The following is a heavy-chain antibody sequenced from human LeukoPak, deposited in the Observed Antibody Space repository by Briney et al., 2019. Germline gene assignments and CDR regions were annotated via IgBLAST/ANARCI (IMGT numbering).Heavy chain of an antibody. Sequence: SGGSLRLSCAASGFTFSSYWMHWVRQAPGKGLVWVSRINSDGSSTSYADSVKGRFTISRDNSKNTLYLQMNSLRAEDTAVYYCVEGGAARFDYWGQGTLVAVSS. CDR2: INSDGSST. D-gene: IGHD5-18*01. J-gene: IGHJ4*02. CDR1: GFTFSSYW. CDR3: VEGGAARFDY. V-gene: IGHV3-74*01.